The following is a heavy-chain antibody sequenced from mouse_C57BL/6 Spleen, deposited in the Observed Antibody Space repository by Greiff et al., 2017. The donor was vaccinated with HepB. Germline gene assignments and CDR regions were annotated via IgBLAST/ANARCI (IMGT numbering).Heavy chain of an antibody. CDR3: ARYYYGSLDY. J-gene: IGHJ2*01. Sequence: EVKLMESGGGLVKPGGSLKLSCAASGFTFSDYGMHWVRQAPEKGLEWVAYISSGSSTIYYADTVKGRFTISRDKAKNTLFLQMTSLRSEDTAMYYCARYYYGSLDYWGQGTTLTVSS. V-gene: IGHV5-17*01. CDR1: GFTFSDYG. D-gene: IGHD1-1*01. CDR2: ISSGSSTI.